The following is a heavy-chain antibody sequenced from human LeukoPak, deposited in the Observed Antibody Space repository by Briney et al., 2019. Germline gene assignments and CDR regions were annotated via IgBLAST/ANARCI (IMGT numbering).Heavy chain of an antibody. Sequence: GGSLRLSCTASGFTFRSYWMHWVRQAPGKGLVWVSRLDSDGRITRYADSVKGRFTISRDNAKSTVYLQMNSLRIEDTAVYYCARERVAYDGLATYYKELDYWSQGTLVTVSS. J-gene: IGHJ4*02. CDR3: ARERVAYDGLATYYKELDY. V-gene: IGHV3-74*01. CDR2: LDSDGRIT. D-gene: IGHD3-10*01. CDR1: GFTFRSYW.